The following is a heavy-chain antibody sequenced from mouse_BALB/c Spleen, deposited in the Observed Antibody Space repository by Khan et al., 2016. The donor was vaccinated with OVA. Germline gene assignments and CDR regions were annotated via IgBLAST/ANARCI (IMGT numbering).Heavy chain of an antibody. J-gene: IGHJ3*01. D-gene: IGHD2-1*01. CDR1: GYTFTNYY. CDR3: SRSGYGTFAY. V-gene: IGHV1S81*02. Sequence: QVQLKQSGAELVKPGASVRLSCKASGYTFTNYYLYWVKQRPGHGLEWIGDINPSNGGTNFNEKFKNKVTLTVDKSSSTAYIQLSSLTSEDSAVYYCSRSGYGTFAYWGQGTLVTVSA. CDR2: INPSNGGT.